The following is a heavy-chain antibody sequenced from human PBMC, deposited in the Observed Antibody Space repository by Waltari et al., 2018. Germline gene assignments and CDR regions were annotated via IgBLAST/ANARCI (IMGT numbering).Heavy chain of an antibody. CDR3: ARYGGGGYYFDY. CDR2: ISYDGSNK. Sequence: QVQLVESGGGVVQPGRSLRLSCAASGFTFSSYAMHWVRQAPGKGLEWVAVISYDGSNKYYADSVTGRFTISRDNSKNTLYLQMNSLRAEDTAVYYCARYGGGGYYFDYWGQGTLVTVSS. V-gene: IGHV3-30*04. D-gene: IGHD4-17*01. CDR1: GFTFSSYA. J-gene: IGHJ4*02.